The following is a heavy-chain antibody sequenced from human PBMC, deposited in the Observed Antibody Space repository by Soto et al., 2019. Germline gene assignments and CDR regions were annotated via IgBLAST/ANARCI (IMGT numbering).Heavy chain of an antibody. Sequence: PGGSLRLSCAASGFTFSSYSINWVRQAPWKGLEWVSSISSSSIYIYYADSVKGRFTISRDNAKNSLYLQMNSLRAEDTAVYYCARDATGLRFLEWFAYCGQRNLFTICS. D-gene: IGHD3-3*01. V-gene: IGHV3-21*01. CDR2: ISSSSIYI. CDR1: GFTFSSYS. CDR3: ARDATGLRFLEWFAY. J-gene: IGHJ5*01.